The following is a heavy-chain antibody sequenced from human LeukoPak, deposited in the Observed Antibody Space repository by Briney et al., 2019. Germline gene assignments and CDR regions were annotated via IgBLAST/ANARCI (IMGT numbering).Heavy chain of an antibody. D-gene: IGHD2-2*01. CDR1: GFTFSSYE. Sequence: GGSLRLSCAASGFTFSSYEMNWVRQAPGKGLEWVSYISSSGSTIYYADSVKGRFTISRDNAKNSLYLQMNSLRAEDTAVYYCARAWGGGYCSSTSCYDFDYWGQGTLVTVSS. CDR3: ARAWGGGYCSSTSCYDFDY. CDR2: ISSSGSTI. V-gene: IGHV3-48*03. J-gene: IGHJ4*02.